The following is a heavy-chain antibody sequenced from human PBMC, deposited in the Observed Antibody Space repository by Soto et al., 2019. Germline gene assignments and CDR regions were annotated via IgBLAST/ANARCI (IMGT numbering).Heavy chain of an antibody. Sequence: PLVSLRLSCAASGFTFRSYAMSWIRQAPGKGLEWVSAISGSGGSTYYADSVKGRFTISRDNSKNTLYLQMNSLRAEDTAVYYCAKVDYDSSGYSLLSAPLDYWGQGTLVTVSS. CDR1: GFTFRSYA. D-gene: IGHD3-22*01. CDR2: ISGSGGST. V-gene: IGHV3-23*01. J-gene: IGHJ4*02. CDR3: AKVDYDSSGYSLLSAPLDY.